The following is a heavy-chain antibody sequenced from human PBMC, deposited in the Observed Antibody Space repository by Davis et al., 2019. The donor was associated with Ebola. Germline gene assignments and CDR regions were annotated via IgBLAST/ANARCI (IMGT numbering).Heavy chain of an antibody. CDR3: ARRGAGSIDY. D-gene: IGHD3-10*01. J-gene: IGHJ4*02. CDR1: GLTFNSHA. Sequence: GESLKISCAASGLTFNSHAMSWVRQAPGKGLAWVSVISATGVSTYSIDSVKGRFIISRDNAQNTLYLQMNSLRAEDTAVYYCARRGAGSIDYWGLGTLVTVSS. V-gene: IGHV3-23*01. CDR2: ISATGVST.